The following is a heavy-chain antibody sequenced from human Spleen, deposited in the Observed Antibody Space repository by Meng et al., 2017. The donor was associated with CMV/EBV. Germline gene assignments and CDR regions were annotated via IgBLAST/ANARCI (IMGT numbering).Heavy chain of an antibody. CDR3: TRGPQVSWLRSRFAAFDL. Sequence: GSLRLSCTVSGYSISSGYYWGWIRQPPGKGLEWIGSIYHSGSTYYNPSLKSRVTMSVDTSKNQFSLRLSSVTAADTAVYYCTRGPQVSWLRSRFAAFDLWGQGTMVTVSS. CDR2: IYHSGST. J-gene: IGHJ3*01. CDR1: GYSISSGYY. D-gene: IGHD5-12*01. V-gene: IGHV4-38-2*02.